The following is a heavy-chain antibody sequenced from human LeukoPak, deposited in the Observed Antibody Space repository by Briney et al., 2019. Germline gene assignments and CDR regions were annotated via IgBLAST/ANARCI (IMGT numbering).Heavy chain of an antibody. CDR3: ARSTYYYDSSGFNYAAFDI. CDR1: GFTFSSYE. D-gene: IGHD3-22*01. V-gene: IGHV3-48*03. CDR2: ISSSGSTI. Sequence: GGSLRLSCAASGFTFSSYEMNWVRQAPGKGLEWVSYISSSGSTIYYEDSVKGRFTISRDNAKNSLYLQMNSLRAEDTAVYYCARSTYYYDSSGFNYAAFDIWGQGTMVTVSS. J-gene: IGHJ3*02.